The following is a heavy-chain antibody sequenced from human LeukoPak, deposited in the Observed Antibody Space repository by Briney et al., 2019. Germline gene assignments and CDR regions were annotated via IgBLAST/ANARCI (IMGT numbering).Heavy chain of an antibody. V-gene: IGHV1-2*02. CDR2: INPKSGGT. CDR3: ARARGFRRVDTAMVLDY. Sequence: ASVKVSCKASGYTFTGYYIHWVRQAPGQGLEWMGWINPKSGGTKYAQKFQDRVTMTRDTSMSTAYMELSRLRSDDTAVYYCARARGFRRVDTAMVLDYWGQGTLVTVSS. J-gene: IGHJ4*02. CDR1: GYTFTGYY. D-gene: IGHD5-18*01.